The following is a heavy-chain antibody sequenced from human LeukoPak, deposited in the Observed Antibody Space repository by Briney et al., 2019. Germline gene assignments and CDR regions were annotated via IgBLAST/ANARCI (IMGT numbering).Heavy chain of an antibody. V-gene: IGHV1-8*03. CDR1: GYTFTSYD. D-gene: IGHD6-13*01. CDR2: MNPNSGNT. Sequence: ASVKVSCKASGYTFTSYDINWVRQAPGQGLEWMGWMNPNSGNTGYAQKFQGRVTITRNTSISTAYMELSSLRSEDTAVYYCARASRSWYPNYYYYMDVWGKGTTVTVSS. J-gene: IGHJ6*03. CDR3: ARASRSWYPNYYYYMDV.